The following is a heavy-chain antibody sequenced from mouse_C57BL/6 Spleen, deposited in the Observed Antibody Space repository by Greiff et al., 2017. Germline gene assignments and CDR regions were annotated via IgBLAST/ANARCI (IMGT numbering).Heavy chain of an antibody. CDR3: AKTAQAFPFAY. Sequence: VQLQESGAELARPGASVKLSCKASGYTFTSYGISWVKQRTGQGLGWIGEIYPRSGNTYYNEKFKGKATLTADKSSSTAYMELRSLTSEDSAVYFWAKTAQAFPFAYWGQGTLVTVSA. CDR1: GYTFTSYG. D-gene: IGHD3-2*02. V-gene: IGHV1-81*01. CDR2: IYPRSGNT. J-gene: IGHJ3*01.